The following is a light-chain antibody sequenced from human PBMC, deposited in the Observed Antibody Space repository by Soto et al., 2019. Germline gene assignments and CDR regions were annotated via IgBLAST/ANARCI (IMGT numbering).Light chain of an antibody. CDR1: QSISSW. Sequence: DIQMTQSPSTLSASVGDRVTITCRASQSISSWLAWYQQKPGKAPKLLIYDASSLESGVPSRFSGSGSGTEFTLTISSLQPDDFATYYCQKYNSPWTLGQGTKVDIK. V-gene: IGKV1-5*01. CDR2: DAS. J-gene: IGKJ1*01. CDR3: QKYNSPWT.